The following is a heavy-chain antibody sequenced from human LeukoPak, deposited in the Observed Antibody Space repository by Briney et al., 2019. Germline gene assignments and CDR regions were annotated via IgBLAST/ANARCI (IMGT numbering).Heavy chain of an antibody. Sequence: PSETLPLTCTVSGGSISGYYWSWIRQPPGKGLEWIGYIYYSGSTNYNPSLKSRVTISVDTSKNQFSLKLSSVTAADTAVYYCATSPNDYFDYWGQGTLVTVSS. V-gene: IGHV4-59*08. CDR2: IYYSGST. CDR1: GGSISGYY. J-gene: IGHJ4*02. CDR3: ATSPNDYFDY.